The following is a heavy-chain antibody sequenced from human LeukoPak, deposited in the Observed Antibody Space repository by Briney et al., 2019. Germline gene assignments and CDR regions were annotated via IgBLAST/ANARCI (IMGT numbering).Heavy chain of an antibody. J-gene: IGHJ4*02. Sequence: GGSLRLSCAASGFTFSSYSMNWVHQAPGKGLEWVSYISSSSSTIYYADSVKGRFTISRDNAKNSLYLQMNSLRAEDTAVYYCASSFPTRGLGEFDYWGQGTLVTVSS. CDR2: ISSSSSTI. CDR3: ASSFPTRGLGEFDY. CDR1: GFTFSSYS. D-gene: IGHD6-19*01. V-gene: IGHV3-48*01.